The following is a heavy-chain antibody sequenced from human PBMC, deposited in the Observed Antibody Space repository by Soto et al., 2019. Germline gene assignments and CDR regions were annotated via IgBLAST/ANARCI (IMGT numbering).Heavy chain of an antibody. CDR2: ISSSSSYI. CDR1: GFTFSSYS. J-gene: IGHJ4*02. V-gene: IGHV3-21*01. Sequence: GGSLRLSCAASGFTFSSYSMNWVRQAPGKGLEWVSSISSSSSYIYYADSVKGRFTISRDNAKNTLYLQMNSLRAEDTAVYYCARDQVVIISGPFDYWGQVTLVIVSS. CDR3: ARDQVVIISGPFDY. D-gene: IGHD3-3*01.